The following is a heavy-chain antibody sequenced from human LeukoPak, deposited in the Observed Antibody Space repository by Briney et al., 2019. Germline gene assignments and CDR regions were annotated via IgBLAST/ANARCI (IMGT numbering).Heavy chain of an antibody. CDR3: ARGGLGIGDFDI. Sequence: PGRSLRLSCPASGFAVSNTYISWLRQAPGKGLEWVAVMYSGGNTDYAAAVKGRFTISRDNSKNTVYLQMNRVRAEDTAVYYCARGGLGIGDFDIWGQGAMVTVSS. D-gene: IGHD7-27*01. CDR1: GFAVSNTY. V-gene: IGHV3-66*01. J-gene: IGHJ3*02. CDR2: MYSGGNT.